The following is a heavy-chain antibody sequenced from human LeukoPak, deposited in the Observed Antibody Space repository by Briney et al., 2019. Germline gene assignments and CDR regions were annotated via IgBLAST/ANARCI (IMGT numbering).Heavy chain of an antibody. J-gene: IGHJ3*02. CDR1: GGSISSYY. D-gene: IGHD3-10*01. V-gene: IGHV4-59*01. Sequence: SETLSLTCTVSGGSISSYYWSWIRQPPGKGLEWIVYIYYSGSTNYNPSLKSRVTISVDTSKNQFSLKLSSVTAADTAVYYCARAVLTMVRVSFAFDIWGQGTMVTVSS. CDR2: IYYSGST. CDR3: ARAVLTMVRVSFAFDI.